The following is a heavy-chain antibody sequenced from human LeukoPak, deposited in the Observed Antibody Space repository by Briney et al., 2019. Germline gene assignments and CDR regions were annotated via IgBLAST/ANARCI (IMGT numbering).Heavy chain of an antibody. D-gene: IGHD3-22*01. J-gene: IGHJ4*02. CDR1: GYTFTGYY. CDR2: INPNSGGT. CDR3: ARDNEYYDSSGCSGY. V-gene: IGHV1-2*02. Sequence: ASVKVSCKASGYTFTGYYMHWVRQAPGQGLEWMGWINPNSGGTNYAQKFQGRVTMTRDTSISTAYMELSRLRSDDTAVYYCARDNEYYDSSGCSGYWGQGTLVTVSS.